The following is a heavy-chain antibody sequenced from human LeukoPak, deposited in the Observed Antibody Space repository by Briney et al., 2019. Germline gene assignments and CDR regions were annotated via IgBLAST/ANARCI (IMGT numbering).Heavy chain of an antibody. V-gene: IGHV3-33*08. CDR2: IWYDGRYQ. J-gene: IGHJ3*01. D-gene: IGHD1-26*01. CDR3: VREGPNKVGPPGSFDF. CDR1: GVIFSNFG. Sequence: PGGSLRLSCTASGVIFSNFGMHWVRQAPGKGLEWVASIWYDGRYQFHADSVMGRSTISRDNPKNALYLQMDSLRDEDTAVYYCVREGPNKVGPPGSFDFWGQGTMVTVSS.